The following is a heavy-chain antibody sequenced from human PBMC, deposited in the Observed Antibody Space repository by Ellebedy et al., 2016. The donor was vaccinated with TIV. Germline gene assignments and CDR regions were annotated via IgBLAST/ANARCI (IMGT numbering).Heavy chain of an antibody. D-gene: IGHD6-13*01. CDR1: GFTFSSYA. CDR2: INSDGSST. CDR3: ARSPDIAAAGTA. Sequence: GGSLRLXCAASGFTFSSYAMSWVRQAPGKGLVWVSRINSDGSSTSYADSVKGRFTISRDNAKNTLYLQMNSLRVEDTAVYYCARSPDIAAAGTAWGQGTLVTVSS. J-gene: IGHJ5*02. V-gene: IGHV3-74*01.